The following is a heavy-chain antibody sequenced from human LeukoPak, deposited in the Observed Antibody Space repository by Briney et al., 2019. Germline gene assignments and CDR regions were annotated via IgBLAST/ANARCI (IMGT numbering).Heavy chain of an antibody. CDR3: ARENGHERLES. CDR2: ISSSGSII. Sequence: GGSLRLSCVTSGIIFSNYEMNWVRQAPGKGLEWVSYISSSGSIIYYADSVKGRFTVSRANAKHSLFLQMDRLRAEDTALYYCARENGHERLESWGQGALVTVSS. V-gene: IGHV3-48*03. J-gene: IGHJ5*01. CDR1: GIIFSNYE. D-gene: IGHD2-8*01.